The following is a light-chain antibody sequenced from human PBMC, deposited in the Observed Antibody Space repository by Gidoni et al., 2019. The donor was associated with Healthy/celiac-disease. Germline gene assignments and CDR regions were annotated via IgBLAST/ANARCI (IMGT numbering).Light chain of an antibody. Sequence: QSVLTQPPSASGTPGQRVTISCSGSSSNIGSNTVPWYQQLPGTAPKLLIYSNNQRPSGVPDRFSGSKSGTSAALAISGLQSEDEADYYCAAWDDSLNAVVFGGGTKLTVL. J-gene: IGLJ2*01. CDR1: SSNIGSNT. CDR2: SNN. V-gene: IGLV1-44*01. CDR3: AAWDDSLNAVV.